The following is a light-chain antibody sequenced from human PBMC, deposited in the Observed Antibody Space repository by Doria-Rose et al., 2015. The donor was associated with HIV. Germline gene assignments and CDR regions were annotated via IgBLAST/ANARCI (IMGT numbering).Light chain of an antibody. CDR3: CSYAGSAYV. Sequence: QSVLTQPASVSGSPGQSITISCTGTSSDVGNYNLVSRYQQHPGKAPKLMIYEVNKRPSGVANRFSGSKSGNTASLTISGLQAEDEADYYCCSYAGSAYVFGTGTKVTVL. CDR2: EVN. V-gene: IGLV2-23*02. CDR1: SSDVGNYNL. J-gene: IGLJ1*01.